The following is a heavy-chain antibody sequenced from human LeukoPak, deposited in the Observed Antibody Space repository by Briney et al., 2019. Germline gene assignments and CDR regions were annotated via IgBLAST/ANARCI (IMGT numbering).Heavy chain of an antibody. CDR3: AKGLTSWNY. D-gene: IGHD2-2*01. V-gene: IGHV3-23*01. J-gene: IGHJ4*02. CDR1: GFTFSSYG. Sequence: GGSLRLSCAASGFTFSSYGITWVRQAPGKGLEWVSGISGSGENTYYADSVKGRFTISRDNSKNTLYLQMNSLRAEDTALYYCAKGLTSWNYWGQGTLVTVSS. CDR2: ISGSGENT.